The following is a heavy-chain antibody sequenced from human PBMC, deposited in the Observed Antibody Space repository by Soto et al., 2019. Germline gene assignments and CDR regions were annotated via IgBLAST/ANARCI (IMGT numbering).Heavy chain of an antibody. CDR3: ARLVVPERSKGFEP. V-gene: IGHV3-23*01. J-gene: IGHJ5*02. Sequence: PGGSLRLSCAASGFTFSTFAMSWVRQAPGESLEWVSTLSGAGDDPYYADSVKGRFTISRDNSKNTLFLYMNSLRADDTAVYYCARLVVPERSKGFEPWGQGTLVTVSS. D-gene: IGHD2-15*01. CDR1: GFTFSTFA. CDR2: LSGAGDDP.